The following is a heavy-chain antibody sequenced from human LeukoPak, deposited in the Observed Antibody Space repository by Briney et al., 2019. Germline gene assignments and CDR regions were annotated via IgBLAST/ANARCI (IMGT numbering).Heavy chain of an antibody. J-gene: IGHJ6*03. CDR1: GYTFTGYY. V-gene: IGHV1-18*04. CDR2: ISAYNGNT. D-gene: IGHD3-3*01. CDR3: ARDPYYDFWSGYYYYYYYMDV. Sequence: GASVKVSCKASGYTFTGYYMHWVRQAPGQGLEWMGWISAYNGNTNYAQKLQGRVTMTTDTSTSTAYMELRSLRSDDTAVYYCARDPYYDFWSGYYYYYYYMDVWGKGTTVTVSS.